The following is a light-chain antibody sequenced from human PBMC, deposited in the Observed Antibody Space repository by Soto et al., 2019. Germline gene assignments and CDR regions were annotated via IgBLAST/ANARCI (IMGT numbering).Light chain of an antibody. V-gene: IGKV3-15*01. Sequence: EVVLTQSPATLSLSPGERATLSCRASQNVRTFLDWYQQKPGQAXRLLIYGASTRATGIPARFSGSGSGTEFTLTISSLQSEDFAAYYCQQYNNWPPWTFGQGTKVDIK. CDR3: QQYNNWPPWT. J-gene: IGKJ1*01. CDR1: QNVRTF. CDR2: GAS.